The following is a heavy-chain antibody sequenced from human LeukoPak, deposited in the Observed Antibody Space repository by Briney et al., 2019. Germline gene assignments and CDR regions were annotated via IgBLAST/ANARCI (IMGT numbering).Heavy chain of an antibody. J-gene: IGHJ4*02. CDR3: ARVKLADMYYFDY. D-gene: IGHD6-6*01. CDR2: INPSGGST. CDR1: GYTFTSYY. Sequence: ASVTVSCKASGYTFTSYYMHWVRHAPGQGLEWMGIINPSGGSTSYAQKFQGRVTMTRDMSTSTVYMELSSLRSEDTAVYYCARVKLADMYYFDYWGQGTLVTVS. V-gene: IGHV1-46*01.